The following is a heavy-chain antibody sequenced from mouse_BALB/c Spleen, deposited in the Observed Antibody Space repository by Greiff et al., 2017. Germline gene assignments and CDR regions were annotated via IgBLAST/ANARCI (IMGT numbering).Heavy chain of an antibody. Sequence: EVKLMESGGGLVQPGGSLRLSCATSGFTFTDYYMSWVRQPPGKALEWLGFIRNKANGYTTEYSASVKGRFTISRDNSQSILYLQMNTLRAEDSATYYCARDPQLGSFDYWGQGTTLTVSS. CDR1: GFTFTDYY. CDR3: ARDPQLGSFDY. J-gene: IGHJ2*01. D-gene: IGHD4-1*02. V-gene: IGHV7-3*02. CDR2: IRNKANGYTT.